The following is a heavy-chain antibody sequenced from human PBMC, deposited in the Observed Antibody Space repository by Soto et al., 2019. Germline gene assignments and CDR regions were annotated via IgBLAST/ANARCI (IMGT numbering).Heavy chain of an antibody. CDR2: IIPIFGTA. V-gene: IGHV1-69*13. CDR3: ARQAQNGVVIIMDYYYYYGMDV. CDR1: GDTFSSYA. Sequence: SVKVSCKASGDTFSSYAISWVRQAPGQGLEWMGGIIPIFGTANYAQKFQGRVTITADESTSTAYMELSSLRSEDTAVYYCARQAQNGVVIIMDYYYYYGMDVWGQGTTVTVSS. D-gene: IGHD3-3*01. J-gene: IGHJ6*02.